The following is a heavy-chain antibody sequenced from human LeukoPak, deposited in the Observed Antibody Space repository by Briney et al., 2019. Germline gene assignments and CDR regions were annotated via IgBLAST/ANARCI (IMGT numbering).Heavy chain of an antibody. V-gene: IGHV3-48*03. CDR2: ISSSGSTI. J-gene: IGHJ6*03. CDR1: GFTFSSYE. Sequence: GGSLRLSCAASGFTFSSYEMNWVRQAPGKGLEWVSYISSSGSTIYYADSVKGRFTISRDNAKNSLYLQMNSLRAEDTAVYYCARRLRYFDWSNFYYYYYYMDVWGKGTTVTISS. CDR3: ARRLRYFDWSNFYYYYYYMDV. D-gene: IGHD3-9*01.